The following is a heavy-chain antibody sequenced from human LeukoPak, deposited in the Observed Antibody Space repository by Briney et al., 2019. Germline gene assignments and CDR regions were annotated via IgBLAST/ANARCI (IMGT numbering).Heavy chain of an antibody. D-gene: IGHD6-13*01. Sequence: GGSLRLSCAASGFTFDDYAMHWVRQAPGKGLEWVSGISWNSGSIGYADSVKGRFTISRDNAKNSLYLQMNSLRAEDTALYYCAKGSSFDYWGQGTLVTVSS. J-gene: IGHJ4*02. CDR1: GFTFDDYA. V-gene: IGHV3-9*01. CDR3: AKGSSFDY. CDR2: ISWNSGSI.